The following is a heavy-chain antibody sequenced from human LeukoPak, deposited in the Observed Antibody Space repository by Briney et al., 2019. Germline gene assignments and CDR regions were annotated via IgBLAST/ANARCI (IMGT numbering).Heavy chain of an antibody. J-gene: IGHJ4*02. Sequence: ASVKVSCRASGYTFTSYGISWVRQAPGQGLEWMGGIIPIFGTANYAQKFQGRVTITTDESTSTAYMELSSLRSEDTAVYYCAAGDFEEYFDYWGQGTLVTVSS. V-gene: IGHV1-69*05. CDR2: IIPIFGTA. CDR3: AAGDFEEYFDY. CDR1: GYTFTSYG. D-gene: IGHD3-9*01.